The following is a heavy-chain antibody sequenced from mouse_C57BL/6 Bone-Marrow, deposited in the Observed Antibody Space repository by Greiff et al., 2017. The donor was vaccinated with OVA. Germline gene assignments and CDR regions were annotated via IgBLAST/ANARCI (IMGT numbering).Heavy chain of an antibody. D-gene: IGHD1-1*01. Sequence: EVKLVESGAELVKPGASVKLSCTASGFNIKDYYMHWVKQRTEQGLEWIGRIDPEDGETKYAPKFQGKATITADTSSNTAYLQLSSLTSEDTAVYYCALYYGSSLYAMDYWGQGTSVTVSS. CDR3: ALYYGSSLYAMDY. CDR2: IDPEDGET. J-gene: IGHJ4*01. CDR1: GFNIKDYY. V-gene: IGHV14-2*01.